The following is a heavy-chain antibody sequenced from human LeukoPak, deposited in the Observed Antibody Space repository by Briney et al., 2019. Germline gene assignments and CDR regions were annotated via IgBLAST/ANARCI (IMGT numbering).Heavy chain of an antibody. CDR2: ISYDGSNK. Sequence: GRSLRLSCAASGFTFSSYAMHWVRQAPGKGLEWVAVISYDGSNKYYADSVKGRLTISRDNFKNTMYLQMNSLRAEDTAVYYCARDQHYDSNGYSYFDYWGQGTLVTVSS. J-gene: IGHJ4*02. CDR3: ARDQHYDSNGYSYFDY. V-gene: IGHV3-30-3*01. D-gene: IGHD3-22*01. CDR1: GFTFSSYA.